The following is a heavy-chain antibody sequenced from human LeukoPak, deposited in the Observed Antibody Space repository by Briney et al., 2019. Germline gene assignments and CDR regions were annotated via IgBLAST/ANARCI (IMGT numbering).Heavy chain of an antibody. CDR2: IIPILGIA. D-gene: IGHD2-15*01. J-gene: IGHJ4*02. CDR1: GGTFSSYA. Sequence: GASVKVSCKASGGTFSSYAISWVRQAPGQGLEWMGRIIPILGIANYAQKFQGRVTITADKSTSTAYMELSSLRSEDTAVYYCARGSFGDYFDYWGQGTLVTVSS. V-gene: IGHV1-69*04. CDR3: ARGSFGDYFDY.